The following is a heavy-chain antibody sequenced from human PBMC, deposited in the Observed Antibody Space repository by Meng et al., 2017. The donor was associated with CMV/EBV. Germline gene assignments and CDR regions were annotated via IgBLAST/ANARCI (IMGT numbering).Heavy chain of an antibody. J-gene: IGHJ6*02. CDR2: ISSSSSYI. CDR1: GFTFSSYS. V-gene: IGHV3-21*01. Sequence: GEFLKISCAASGFTFSSYSMNWVRQAPGKGLEWVSSISSSSSYIYYADSVKGRFTISRDNAKNSLYLQMNSLRAEDTAVYYCARDRTIFGVRNYYYYGMDVWGQGTTVTVSS. D-gene: IGHD3-3*01. CDR3: ARDRTIFGVRNYYYYGMDV.